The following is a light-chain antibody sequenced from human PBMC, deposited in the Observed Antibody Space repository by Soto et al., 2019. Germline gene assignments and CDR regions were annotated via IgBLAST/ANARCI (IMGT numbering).Light chain of an antibody. J-gene: IGKJ1*01. Sequence: EIVLTQSPGTLPLSPGERATLSRRASLSVASNYLAWYQQKPGQAPRLLIYAASGRATGIPDRFSGSGSGTDFTLTITRLEPEDFAVYYCQQYGSAPWTFGQGTKVEIK. V-gene: IGKV3-20*01. CDR3: QQYGSAPWT. CDR2: AAS. CDR1: LSVASNY.